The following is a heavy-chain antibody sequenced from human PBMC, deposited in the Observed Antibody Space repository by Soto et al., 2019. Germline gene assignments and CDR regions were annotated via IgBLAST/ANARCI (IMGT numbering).Heavy chain of an antibody. CDR1: GFTFSTYW. J-gene: IGHJ4*02. CDR3: STAISWRFRDFDS. Sequence: EVQLVQSGGDLVQPGGSLRLSCVASGFTFSTYWMTWVRQAPGMGLEWVAGIKEDASEEVYVDSVKGRFSISSDNAKNSLSLQLNSLRAEVTAVSYCSTAISWRFRDFDSWGQGSLVTVSS. V-gene: IGHV3-7*01. CDR2: IKEDASEE. D-gene: IGHD3-3*01.